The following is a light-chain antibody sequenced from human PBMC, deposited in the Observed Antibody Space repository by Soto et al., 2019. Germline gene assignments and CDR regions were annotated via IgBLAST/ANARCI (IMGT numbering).Light chain of an antibody. V-gene: IGLV2-14*03. CDR1: SSDVGSYNY. CDR2: DVS. J-gene: IGLJ1*01. CDR3: SSYTTSNTRQIV. Sequence: QSVLTQPASVSGSPGQSITISCTGTSSDVGSYNYVSWYQHHPGKAPKLLIYDVSNRPSGNSNRFSGSKSANTASLTISGLQPEDEADYYCSSYTTSNTRQIVFGTGTKVTVL.